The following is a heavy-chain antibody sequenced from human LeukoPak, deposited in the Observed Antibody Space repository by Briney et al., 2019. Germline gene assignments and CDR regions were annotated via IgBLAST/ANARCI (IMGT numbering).Heavy chain of an antibody. CDR3: AKDGAVAGIY. CDR1: GFTFSSYG. CDR2: ISGSGGST. Sequence: GGTLRLSCAASGFTFSSYGMSWVRQAPGKGLEWVSAISGSGGSTYYADSVKGRFTISRDNSKNTLYLQMNSLRAEDTAVYYCAKDGAVAGIYWGQGTLVTVSS. V-gene: IGHV3-23*01. D-gene: IGHD6-19*01. J-gene: IGHJ4*02.